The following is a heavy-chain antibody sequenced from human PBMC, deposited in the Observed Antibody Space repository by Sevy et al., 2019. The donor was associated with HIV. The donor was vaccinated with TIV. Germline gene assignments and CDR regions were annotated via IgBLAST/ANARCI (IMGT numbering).Heavy chain of an antibody. CDR2: IPDTGSYT. CDR3: ARSYSTNNWFDP. CDR1: GFTLNDYY. Sequence: GGSLRLSCAVSGFTLNDYYMRWIRQAPGKGLEWVAYIPDTGSYTSYADSVKGRFTISRDNARKSLILEMNNLRAEDTAMYYCARSYSTNNWFDPWGQGTLVTVSS. D-gene: IGHD4-4*01. V-gene: IGHV3-11*06. J-gene: IGHJ5*02.